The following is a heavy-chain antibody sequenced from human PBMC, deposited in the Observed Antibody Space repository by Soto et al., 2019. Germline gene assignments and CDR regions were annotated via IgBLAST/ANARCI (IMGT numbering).Heavy chain of an antibody. CDR2: INHSGST. J-gene: IGHJ5*02. V-gene: IGHV4-34*01. CDR1: GGSFSGYY. Sequence: QVQLQQWGAGLLKPSETLSLTCAVYGGSFSGYYWSWIRQPPGKGLEWIGEINHSGSTNYNPSLKSRVTISVDTSKNQFSLRLSSVTAADTTVYYCARNSGGAANQAVNDMVRGVLNWFDPWGQGTLVTVSS. CDR3: ARNSGGAANQAVNDMVRGVLNWFDP. D-gene: IGHD3-10*01.